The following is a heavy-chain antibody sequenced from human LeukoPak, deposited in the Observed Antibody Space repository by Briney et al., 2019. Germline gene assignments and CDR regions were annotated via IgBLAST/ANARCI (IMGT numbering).Heavy chain of an antibody. D-gene: IGHD6-13*01. CDR2: TKSKTDGGTT. CDR3: AKVEYSSSWYGVGSLDD. J-gene: IGHJ4*02. CDR1: GFTFSNAW. V-gene: IGHV3-15*01. Sequence: GGSLRLSCAASGFTFSNAWMSWVRQAPGKGLEWVGRTKSKTDGGTTDYAAPVKGRFTISRDNSKNTLYLEMNSLRPEDTAVYYCAKVEYSSSWYGVGSLDDWGQGTLVTVSA.